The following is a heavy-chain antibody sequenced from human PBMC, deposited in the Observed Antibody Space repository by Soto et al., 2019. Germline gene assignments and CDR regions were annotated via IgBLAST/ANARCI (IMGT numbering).Heavy chain of an antibody. CDR1: GFTFSGHD. V-gene: IGHV3-33*01. CDR2: IWYDGSNK. CDR3: ARDGQGLAPYALDV. J-gene: IGHJ6*02. D-gene: IGHD6-19*01. Sequence: QVQLVKSGGGVAQPGRSLRLSCTVSGFTFSGHDMHWVRQAPGKGLEWVTQIWYDGSNKYYAESVKGRFTISRDNSKNTLYLQMNSLRVEDTAVYYCARDGQGLAPYALDVWGQGTSVTVSS.